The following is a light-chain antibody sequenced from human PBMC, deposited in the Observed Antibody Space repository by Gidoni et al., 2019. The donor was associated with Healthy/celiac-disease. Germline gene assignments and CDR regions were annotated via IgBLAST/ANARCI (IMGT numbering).Light chain of an antibody. CDR1: QSISSW. J-gene: IGKJ4*01. V-gene: IGKV1-5*03. CDR2: KAS. Sequence: DIQMTQSPSILSASVGDRVTITCRASQSISSWLGWYQQKPGKAPKLLIYKASSLESGVPSRFSGSGSGTEFTLTISSLQPDDFATYYCQQYNSYSLTFGGGTKVEIK. CDR3: QQYNSYSLT.